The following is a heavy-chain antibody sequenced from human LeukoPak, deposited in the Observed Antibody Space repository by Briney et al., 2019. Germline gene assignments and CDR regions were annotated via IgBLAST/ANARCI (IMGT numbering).Heavy chain of an antibody. V-gene: IGHV4-4*02. CDR3: ARGLYYYDSSGSAA. CDR2: IYYSGST. Sequence: SETLSLTCAISGGSISSSNWWSWVRQPPGKGLEWIGYIYYSGSTNYNPSLKSRVTISVDTSKNQFSLKLSSVTAADTAVYYCARGLYYYDSSGSAAWGQGTLVTVSS. J-gene: IGHJ5*02. D-gene: IGHD3-22*01. CDR1: GGSISSSNW.